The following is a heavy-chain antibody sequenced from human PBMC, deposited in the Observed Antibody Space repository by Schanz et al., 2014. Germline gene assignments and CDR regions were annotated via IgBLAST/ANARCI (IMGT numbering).Heavy chain of an antibody. CDR2: ISASGDST. Sequence: EVQLVESGGGLVQPGGSLRLSCAASGFTVSSNYMSWVRQAPGKGLEWVSFISASGDSTSYADSVKGRFTISRDNSKNTLYLQMNSLRAEDTAVYYCARVRTIYGSGAMGYWGQGTLVTVSS. D-gene: IGHD3-10*01. CDR3: ARVRTIYGSGAMGY. CDR1: GFTVSSNY. J-gene: IGHJ4*02. V-gene: IGHV3-66*02.